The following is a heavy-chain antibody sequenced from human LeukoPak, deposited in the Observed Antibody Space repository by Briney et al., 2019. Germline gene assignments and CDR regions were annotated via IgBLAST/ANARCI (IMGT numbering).Heavy chain of an antibody. CDR2: ISAYNGNT. J-gene: IGHJ4*02. V-gene: IGHV1-18*01. CDR1: GYTFTSYG. D-gene: IGHD3-22*01. Sequence: ASVKVSCKASGYTFTSYGISWVRQAPGQGLEWMGWISAYNGNTNYAQKLQGRVTMTTDASTSTAYMELRSLRSDDTAVYYCASSIGHYDSLNGFDYWGQGTLVTVSS. CDR3: ASSIGHYDSLNGFDY.